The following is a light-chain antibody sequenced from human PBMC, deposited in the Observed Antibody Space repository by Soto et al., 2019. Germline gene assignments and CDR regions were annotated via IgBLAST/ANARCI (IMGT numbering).Light chain of an antibody. CDR2: EVT. Sequence: QSALTQPASVSGSPGQSISISCSGTSSDVGFYNYVSWFQQYPGKAPKLMIFEVTNRPSGVSDRFSGSKSDNTASLTISGLQADDEADYFCTSYTTSSTRVFGGGTKLTVL. V-gene: IGLV2-14*01. CDR3: TSYTTSSTRV. CDR1: SSDVGFYNY. J-gene: IGLJ3*02.